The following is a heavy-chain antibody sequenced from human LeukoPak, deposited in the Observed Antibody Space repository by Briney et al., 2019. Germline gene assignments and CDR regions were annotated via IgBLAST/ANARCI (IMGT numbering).Heavy chain of an antibody. D-gene: IGHD3-22*01. CDR1: GFTFSNAW. Sequence: GGSLRLSCAASGFTFSNAWMTWVRQAPGKGLEWVGHIKSKTDGGTTDCAAPVKGRFTISRDDSKNTLYLQMNSLKTEDTAVYYCTTVIRYYFDSSGYWAQGRAFDIWGQGTTVTVSS. J-gene: IGHJ3*02. V-gene: IGHV3-15*01. CDR2: IKSKTDGGTT. CDR3: TTVIRYYFDSSGYWAQGRAFDI.